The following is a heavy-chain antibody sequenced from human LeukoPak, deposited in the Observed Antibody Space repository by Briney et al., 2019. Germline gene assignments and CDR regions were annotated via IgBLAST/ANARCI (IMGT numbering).Heavy chain of an antibody. J-gene: IGHJ4*02. CDR1: GGSMRSGSYY. Sequence: SETLSLTCTVSGGSMRSGSYYWTWIRQPAGKGLEWIGRIYTSGSTNYNPSLKSRVTISVDTSKNQFSLRLTSVTAADTAVYYCARQLDHYDNIYYFDYWGQGTLVTVSS. CDR2: IYTSGST. V-gene: IGHV4-61*02. CDR3: ARQLDHYDNIYYFDY. D-gene: IGHD3-16*01.